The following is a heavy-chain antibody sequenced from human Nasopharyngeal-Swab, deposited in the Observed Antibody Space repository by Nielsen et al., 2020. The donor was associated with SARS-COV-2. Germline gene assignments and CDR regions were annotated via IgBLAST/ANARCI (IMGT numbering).Heavy chain of an antibody. Sequence: ASLRRAGTVGGGSIRSSSYYWGWIRQPPGKGLEWIGSIYYSGSTYYNPSLKSRVTISVDTSKNQFSLKLSSVTAADTAVYYCATYGYGSYYYYYMDVWGKGTTVTVSS. CDR3: ATYGYGSYYYYYMDV. J-gene: IGHJ6*03. D-gene: IGHD5-18*01. CDR1: GGSIRSSSYY. CDR2: IYYSGST. V-gene: IGHV4-39*01.